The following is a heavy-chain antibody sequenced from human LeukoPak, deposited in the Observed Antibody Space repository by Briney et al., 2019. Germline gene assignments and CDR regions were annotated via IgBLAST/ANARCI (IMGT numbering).Heavy chain of an antibody. CDR3: ARVRLAAGRNYYYGMDV. J-gene: IGHJ6*02. CDR1: GGSISSYC. V-gene: IGHV4-59*01. Sequence: PSETLSLTCTVSGGSISSYCWSWIRQPPGKGLEWIGYIYYSGSTNYNPSLKSRVTISVDTSKNQFSLKLSSVTAADTAVYYCARVRLAAGRNYYYGMDVWGQGTTVTVSS. D-gene: IGHD6-13*01. CDR2: IYYSGST.